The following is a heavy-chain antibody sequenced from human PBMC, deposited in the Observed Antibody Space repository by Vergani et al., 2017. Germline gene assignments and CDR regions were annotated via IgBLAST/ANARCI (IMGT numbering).Heavy chain of an antibody. CDR3: AKDRSGSYYGDFDY. CDR1: GFTFDDYA. D-gene: IGHD1-26*01. Sequence: EVPLVESGGGLVQPGRSLRLSCAASGFTFDDYAMHWVRQAPGKGLEWVSGISWNSGSIGYADSVKGRFTISRDNAKNSLYLQMNSLRAEDTALYYCAKDRSGSYYGDFDYWGQGTLVTVSS. V-gene: IGHV3-9*01. J-gene: IGHJ4*02. CDR2: ISWNSGSI.